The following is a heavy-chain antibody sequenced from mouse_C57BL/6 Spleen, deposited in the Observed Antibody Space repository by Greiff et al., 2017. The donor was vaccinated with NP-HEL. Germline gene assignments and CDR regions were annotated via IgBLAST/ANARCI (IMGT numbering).Heavy chain of an antibody. D-gene: IGHD1-1*01. CDR2: IWSGGST. Sequence: VKVVESGPGLVQPSQSLSITCTVSGFSLTSYGVHWVRQSPGKGLEWLGVIWSGGSTDYNAAFISRLSISKDNSKSQVFFKMNSLQADDTAIYYCARPYYGSSYWYFDVWGTGTTVTVSS. CDR3: ARPYYGSSYWYFDV. J-gene: IGHJ1*03. V-gene: IGHV2-2*01. CDR1: GFSLTSYG.